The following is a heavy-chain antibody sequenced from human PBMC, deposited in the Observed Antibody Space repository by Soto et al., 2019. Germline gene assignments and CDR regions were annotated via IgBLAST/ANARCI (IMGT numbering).Heavy chain of an antibody. CDR1: GGSISSGDYY. CDR2: IYHSRST. CDR3: ASVGGFGATTIDY. V-gene: IGHV4-30-4*01. D-gene: IGHD3-10*01. Sequence: QVQLQESGPGLVKPSQTLSLTCTVSGGSISSGDYYWSWIRQPPGKAPEWIGYIYHSRSTYYNPPLKGRVTFPVDTAKIHFSLKLISVTAADTAVYYCASVGGFGATTIDYWGQGTLVTVSS. J-gene: IGHJ4*02.